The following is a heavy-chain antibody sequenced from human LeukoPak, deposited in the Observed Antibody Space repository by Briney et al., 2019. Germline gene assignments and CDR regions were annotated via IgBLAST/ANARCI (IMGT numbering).Heavy chain of an antibody. D-gene: IGHD3-10*01. Sequence: SETLSLTCAVSGGSIRDYQWSWIRQPPGKGLEWIGHINTNGRTDYNPSLRSRLTFSVDTSRDQFSLKLSSVTAADTAMYYCARHMVRGYGYFDYWGQGTLVTVSS. CDR1: GGSIRDYQ. CDR3: ARHMVRGYGYFDY. V-gene: IGHV4-4*09. J-gene: IGHJ4*02. CDR2: INTNGRT.